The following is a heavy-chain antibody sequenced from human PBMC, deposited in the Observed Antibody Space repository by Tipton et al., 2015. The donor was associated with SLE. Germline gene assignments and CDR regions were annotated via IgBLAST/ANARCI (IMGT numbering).Heavy chain of an antibody. CDR2: IYYSGTT. Sequence: TLSLTCTVSRGSISISHYYWGWVRQSPGKGLEWVGTIYYSGTTYYSPSLKSRITMSVDTSENQFSLNLSSVTAADTAVYYCASTFIRGSLGYFDYWGQGTLVTVSS. CDR3: ASTFIRGSLGYFDY. V-gene: IGHV4-30-4*08. D-gene: IGHD3-16*01. CDR1: RGSISISHYY. J-gene: IGHJ4*02.